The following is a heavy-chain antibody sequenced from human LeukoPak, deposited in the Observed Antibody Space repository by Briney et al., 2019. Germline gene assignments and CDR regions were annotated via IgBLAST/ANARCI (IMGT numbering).Heavy chain of an antibody. V-gene: IGHV3-30*18. J-gene: IGHJ5*02. CDR1: GFTFSNYG. D-gene: IGHD2-2*01. CDR2: ISYDGSNK. CDR3: AKEYGIVVVPAAITGFDP. Sequence: GGSLRLSCAASGFTFSNYGVHWVRQAPGKGLEWVAVISYDGSNKYYADSVKGRFTISRDNSKNTLYLQMNSLRAEDTAVYYCAKEYGIVVVPAAITGFDPWGQGTLVTVSS.